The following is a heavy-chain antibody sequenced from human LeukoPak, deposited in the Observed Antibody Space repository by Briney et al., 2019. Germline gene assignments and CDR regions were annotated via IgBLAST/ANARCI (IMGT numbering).Heavy chain of an antibody. J-gene: IGHJ4*02. CDR1: GFSFSTQR. V-gene: IGHV3-74*01. CDR3: FREGGD. Sequence: GGSLRLSCAASGFSFSTQRVHWVRQAPGKGLVWVSYINIDERITGYADSVKGRFTISRDNAKNTLYLQMNSLRAEDTAIYYCFREGGDWGQGTLVTVSS. D-gene: IGHD3-10*01. CDR2: INIDERIT.